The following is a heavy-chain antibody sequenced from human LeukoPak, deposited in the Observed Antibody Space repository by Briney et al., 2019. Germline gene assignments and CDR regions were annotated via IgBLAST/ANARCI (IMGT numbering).Heavy chain of an antibody. J-gene: IGHJ4*02. CDR2: IYSDAYT. CDR1: GFTFSSYA. D-gene: IGHD2-15*01. Sequence: PGGSLRLSCAASGFTFSSYAMSWVRQAPGKGLEWVSVIYSDAYTVYADSVKGRFTISRDNSKNTLYLQMNSLRAEDTAVYYCAKDRGADIVVVVAANFPDYWGQGTLVTVSS. V-gene: IGHV3-23*03. CDR3: AKDRGADIVVVVAANFPDY.